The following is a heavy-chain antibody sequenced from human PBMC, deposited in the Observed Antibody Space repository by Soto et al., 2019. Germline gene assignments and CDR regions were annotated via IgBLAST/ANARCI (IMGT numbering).Heavy chain of an antibody. CDR2: IYWADGK. Sequence: QITLKESGPTLVKPTQTLTLTCTFSGFSLRTSGVGVGWNRQPPGKALEWLALIYWADGKRYSPSLKSRLTVTKDTSKNQVVLRMTNMDPVDTATYYCAHLTTGGFYFDYWGQGTLVTVSS. J-gene: IGHJ4*02. D-gene: IGHD4-17*01. CDR3: AHLTTGGFYFDY. V-gene: IGHV2-5*02. CDR1: GFSLRTSGVG.